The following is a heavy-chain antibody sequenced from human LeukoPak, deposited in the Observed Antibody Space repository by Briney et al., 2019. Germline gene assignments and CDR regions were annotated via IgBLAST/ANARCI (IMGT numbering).Heavy chain of an antibody. CDR1: GFTLSSHW. CDR3: ARWRQSSTWYWLDP. Sequence: LGGSLRLSCAASGFTLSSHWMGWIRQAPGKGLEWVANIRQDGGETYYVDSVKGRFTISRDNAKNSLYLQMNSLRVEETAMYYCARWRQSSTWYWLDPWGQGTLVTVSP. D-gene: IGHD6-13*01. CDR2: IRQDGGET. J-gene: IGHJ5*02. V-gene: IGHV3-7*01.